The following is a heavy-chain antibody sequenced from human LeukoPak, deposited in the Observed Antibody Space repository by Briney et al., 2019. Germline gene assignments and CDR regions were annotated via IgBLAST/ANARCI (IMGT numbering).Heavy chain of an antibody. CDR2: ISSSISTI. V-gene: IGHV3-48*02. CDR3: ARDQKKDDFWSGYYTDYYYYCGMDV. CDR1: GFTFSSYS. J-gene: IGHJ6*02. Sequence: GGSLRLSCAASGFTFSSYSMNWVRQAPGKGLEWVSYISSSISTIYYADSVKGRFTISRDNAKNSLYLQMNSLRDEDTAVYYCARDQKKDDFWSGYYTDYYYYCGMDVWGQGTTVTVSS. D-gene: IGHD3-3*01.